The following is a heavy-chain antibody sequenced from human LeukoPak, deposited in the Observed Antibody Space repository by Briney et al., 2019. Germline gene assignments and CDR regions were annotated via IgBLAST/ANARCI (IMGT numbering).Heavy chain of an antibody. CDR3: ARDRPREMYYYDPGDAFDI. D-gene: IGHD3-22*01. V-gene: IGHV1-18*04. Sequence: GASVKVSCKASGYTFTSYGFSWVRQAPGQGLEWMGWISAFDGKSSYSQKLQDRVTMTTDTSTTTAYMELRSLRSDDTAVYYCARDRPREMYYYDPGDAFDIWGQGTMVTVSS. CDR2: ISAFDGKS. J-gene: IGHJ3*02. CDR1: GYTFTSYG.